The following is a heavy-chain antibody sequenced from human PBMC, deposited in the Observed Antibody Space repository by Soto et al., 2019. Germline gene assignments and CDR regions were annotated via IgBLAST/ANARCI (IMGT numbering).Heavy chain of an antibody. J-gene: IGHJ4*02. D-gene: IGHD3-22*01. CDR3: ARQNGLLSYYYDSSGYYAHDY. V-gene: IGHV4-39*01. Sequence: SETLSLTCTVSGGSISSSSYYWGWIRQPPGKGLEWIGSIYYSGSTNYNPSLKSRVTISVDTSKNQFSLKLSSVTAADTAVYYCARQNGLLSYYYDSSGYYAHDYWGQGTLVTVSS. CDR1: GGSISSSSYY. CDR2: IYYSGST.